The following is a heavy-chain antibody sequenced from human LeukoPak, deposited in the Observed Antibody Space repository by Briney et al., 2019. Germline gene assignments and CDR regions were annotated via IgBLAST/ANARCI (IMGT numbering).Heavy chain of an antibody. CDR1: GGSIFSSNSY. J-gene: IGHJ5*02. CDR3: ARDYRDYYGSSRNWFDP. Sequence: PSETLSLTCTVSGGSIFSSNSYWGWIRQPPGKGLEWIGSIYHSGSTYYNPSLKSRVTISVDTSKNQFSLKLSSVTAADTAVYYCARDYRDYYGSSRNWFDPWGQGTLVTVSS. CDR2: IYHSGST. V-gene: IGHV4-39*07. D-gene: IGHD3-10*01.